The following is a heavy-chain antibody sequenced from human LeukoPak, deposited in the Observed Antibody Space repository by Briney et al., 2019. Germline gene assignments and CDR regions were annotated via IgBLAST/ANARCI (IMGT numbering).Heavy chain of an antibody. CDR2: IYYSKNT. CDR1: GGSISSSSAY. D-gene: IGHD5-18*01. V-gene: IGHV4-39*01. Sequence: SETLSLTCTVSGGSISSSSAYWGWIRQPPGNRLEWIGSIYYSKNTYYNPSLKSRVTISADTSKNQFSLTLGSVSATDTAVYYCVSPRGFSYGYFDYWGQGTLVTVSS. J-gene: IGHJ4*02. CDR3: VSPRGFSYGYFDY.